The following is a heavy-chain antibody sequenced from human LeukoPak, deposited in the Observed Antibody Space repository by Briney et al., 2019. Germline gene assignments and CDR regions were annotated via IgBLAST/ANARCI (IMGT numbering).Heavy chain of an antibody. D-gene: IGHD2-15*01. CDR1: GYTFTGYY. Sequence: ASVKVSCKTSGYTFTGYYIHWVRQASGQGLEWMGWISAYNGNTNYAQKHQGRVTMTTDTSTSTAYMELRSLRSDDTAVYYCARDEYCSGGSCSHSIDYWGQGTLVTVSS. CDR3: ARDEYCSGGSCSHSIDY. CDR2: ISAYNGNT. J-gene: IGHJ4*02. V-gene: IGHV1-18*04.